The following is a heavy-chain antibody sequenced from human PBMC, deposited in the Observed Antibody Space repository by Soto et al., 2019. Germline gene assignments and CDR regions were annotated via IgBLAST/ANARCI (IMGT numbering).Heavy chain of an antibody. D-gene: IGHD6-19*01. V-gene: IGHV3-23*01. Sequence: EVQLLESGGGLVQPGGSLRLSCAASGFTFSSYAMSWVRQAPGKGLEWVSTISGSDGSTYYADSVKGRFTISRDNSKNRLYWQMNSLRAEDTAVYYCAKEYSSGWYYFDYWGQGTLVTVSS. J-gene: IGHJ4*02. CDR1: GFTFSSYA. CDR3: AKEYSSGWYYFDY. CDR2: ISGSDGST.